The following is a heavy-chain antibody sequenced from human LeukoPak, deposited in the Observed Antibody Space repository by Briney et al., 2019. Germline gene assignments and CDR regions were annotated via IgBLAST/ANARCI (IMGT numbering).Heavy chain of an antibody. V-gene: IGHV4-38-2*01. CDR2: IHHSGRT. CDR1: GYSISSAYY. Sequence: SETLSLTCAVSGYSISSAYYWGWGWIRQPPGKGLEWIGSIHHSGRTYYNPSLKSRVTISVDTSKNQFSLKVSSATAADTAVYYCARAGSDDFWSGPPFSLTSCRFDPWGQGTLVTVSP. D-gene: IGHD3-3*01. J-gene: IGHJ5*02. CDR3: ARAGSDDFWSGPPFSLTSCRFDP.